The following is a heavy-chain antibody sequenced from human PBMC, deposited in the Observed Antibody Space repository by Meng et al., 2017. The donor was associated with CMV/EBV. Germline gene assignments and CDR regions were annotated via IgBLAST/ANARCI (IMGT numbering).Heavy chain of an antibody. CDR2: INHSGST. Sequence: SETLSLTCAVYGGSFSGYYWSWIRQPPGKGLEWIGEINHSGSTNYNPSLKSRITISVDTSKNQFPLELSSVTAADTAVYYCAGFAAAAGGGESYYYGMDVWGQGTTVTVSS. J-gene: IGHJ6*02. CDR1: GGSFSGYY. D-gene: IGHD6-13*01. V-gene: IGHV4-34*01. CDR3: AGFAAAAGGGESYYYGMDV.